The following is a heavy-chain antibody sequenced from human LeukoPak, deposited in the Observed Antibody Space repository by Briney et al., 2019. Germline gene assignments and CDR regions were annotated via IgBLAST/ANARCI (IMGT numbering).Heavy chain of an antibody. CDR1: GFTFSSYA. D-gene: IGHD6-19*01. Sequence: GGSLRLSCAASGFTFSSYAMSWARQAPGKGLEWVSAISGSGGSTYYADSVKGRFTISRDNSKNTLYLQMNSLRAEDTAVYYCAKCGGGSSGWPYFDYWGQGTLVTVSS. CDR3: AKCGGGSSGWPYFDY. CDR2: ISGSGGST. J-gene: IGHJ4*02. V-gene: IGHV3-23*01.